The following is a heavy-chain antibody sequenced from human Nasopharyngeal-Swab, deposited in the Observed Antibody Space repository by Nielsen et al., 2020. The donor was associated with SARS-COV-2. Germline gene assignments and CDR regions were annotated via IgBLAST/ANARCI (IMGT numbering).Heavy chain of an antibody. Sequence: WIRQPPGKGLEWIGEINHSGSTNYNPPLKSRVTISVDTSKNQFSLKVSSVTAAETAVYYCARSRPRWNYGMDVWGQGTTVTVSS. CDR3: ARSRPRWNYGMDV. CDR2: INHSGST. V-gene: IGHV4-34*01. J-gene: IGHJ6*02. D-gene: IGHD4-23*01.